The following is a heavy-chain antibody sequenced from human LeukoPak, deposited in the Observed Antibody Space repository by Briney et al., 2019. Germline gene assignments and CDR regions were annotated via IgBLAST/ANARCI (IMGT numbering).Heavy chain of an antibody. J-gene: IGHJ2*01. D-gene: IGHD2-2*01. CDR3: ARTYVPPWYFDL. CDR1: SGSISSGSYY. Sequence: SQTLSLTCTVSSGSISSGSYYWSWIRQPAGKGLEWIGRIYTSGSTNYNPSLKSRVTISVDTSKNQFSLKLSSVTAADTAVYYCARTYVPPWYFDLWGRGTLVTVSS. V-gene: IGHV4-61*02. CDR2: IYTSGST.